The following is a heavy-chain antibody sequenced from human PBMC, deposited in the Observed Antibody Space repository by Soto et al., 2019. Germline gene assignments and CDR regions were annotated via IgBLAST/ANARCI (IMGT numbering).Heavy chain of an antibody. V-gene: IGHV1-69*13. CDR1: GGTFSSYA. Sequence: ASVKVSCKASGGTFSSYAISWVRQAPGQGLEWMGGIIPIFGTTNYAQKFQGRGTITADESTSTAYMELSRLRSDDTAVYYCASGSIAVACSHYYYYGMDVWGQGTTVTVSS. CDR3: ASGSIAVACSHYYYYGMDV. CDR2: IIPIFGTT. D-gene: IGHD6-19*01. J-gene: IGHJ6*02.